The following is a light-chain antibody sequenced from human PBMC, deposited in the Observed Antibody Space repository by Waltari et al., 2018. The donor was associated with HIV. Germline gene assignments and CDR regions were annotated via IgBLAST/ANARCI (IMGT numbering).Light chain of an antibody. CDR3: VTWDSNVQILL. J-gene: IGLJ2*01. V-gene: IGLV1-51*01. CDR2: DNH. Sequence: SLLTQPTSVSAAPGQRVTISCSGSDSNVGSNFVSWYQHIPGTGPKLRLYDNHQRHAGVPERFSASKTGTSASLDITGLQTADEADYYCVTWDSNVQILLFGGGTKVTVL. CDR1: DSNVGSNF.